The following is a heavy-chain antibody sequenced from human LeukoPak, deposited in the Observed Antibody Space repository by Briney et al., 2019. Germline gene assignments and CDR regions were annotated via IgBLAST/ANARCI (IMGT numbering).Heavy chain of an antibody. CDR1: GGSFSGYY. CDR3: ARALLHSGSCIDY. J-gene: IGHJ4*02. Sequence: PSETLSLTCAVYGGSFSGYYWSWIRQPPGKGLEWIGEINHSGSTNYSPSLKSRVSMSVDTSKSHFFLHLNSVTAADTAMYYCARALLHSGSCIDYWGQGTLVTVSS. D-gene: IGHD1-26*01. V-gene: IGHV4-34*01. CDR2: INHSGST.